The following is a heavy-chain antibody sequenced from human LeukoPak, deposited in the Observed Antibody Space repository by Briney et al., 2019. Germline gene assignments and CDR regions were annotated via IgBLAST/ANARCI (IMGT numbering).Heavy chain of an antibody. Sequence: ASVKVSCKASGYTFTGYYMHWVRQAPGQGLEWMGWINPNSGGTNYAQKFQGRVTMTRDTSISTAYMELSSLRSEDTAVYYCARTYYYDSSGYYYNWYFDLWGRGTLVTVSS. J-gene: IGHJ2*01. CDR2: INPNSGGT. CDR3: ARTYYYDSSGYYYNWYFDL. CDR1: GYTFTGYY. D-gene: IGHD3-22*01. V-gene: IGHV1-2*02.